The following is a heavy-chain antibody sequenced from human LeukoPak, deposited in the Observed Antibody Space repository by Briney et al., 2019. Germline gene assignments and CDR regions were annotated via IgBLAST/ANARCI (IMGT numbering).Heavy chain of an antibody. Sequence: PEGSLRLSCAASGFTVSSNYMSWVRQAPGKGLEWVSSISSSSSYIYYADSVKGRFTISRDNAKNSLYLQMNSLRAEDTAVYYCARDWYYYDSSGRGAFDIWGQGTMVTVSS. V-gene: IGHV3-21*01. CDR2: ISSSSSYI. CDR3: ARDWYYYDSSGRGAFDI. J-gene: IGHJ3*02. CDR1: GFTVSSNY. D-gene: IGHD3-22*01.